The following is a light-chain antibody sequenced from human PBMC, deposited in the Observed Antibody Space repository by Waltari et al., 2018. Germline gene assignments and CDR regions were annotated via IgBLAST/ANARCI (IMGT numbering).Light chain of an antibody. Sequence: EIVLTQSPATLSLSPGQRATLSCRASQSVRTYLAWYQHRPGQAPRLLIYAASNRATDVPARFSGSGSGTDFTLTISSLQPEDFAVYYCQERSNWPGGAFGGGTKVEIK. CDR3: QERSNWPGGA. CDR2: AAS. V-gene: IGKV3-11*01. J-gene: IGKJ4*01. CDR1: QSVRTY.